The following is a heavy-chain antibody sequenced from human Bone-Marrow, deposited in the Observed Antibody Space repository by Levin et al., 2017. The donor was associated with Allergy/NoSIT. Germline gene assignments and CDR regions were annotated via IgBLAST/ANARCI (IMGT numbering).Heavy chain of an antibody. D-gene: IGHD3-22*01. CDR1: GGSISSYY. V-gene: IGHV4-59*01. CDR2: IYYSGST. Sequence: SETLSLTCTVSGGSISSYYWSWIRQPPGKGLEWIGYIYYSGSTNYNPSLKSRVTISVDTSKNQFSLKLSSVTAADTAVYYCARDPGISNYYVSSGYYPGGGWFDPWGQGTLVTVSS. J-gene: IGHJ5*02. CDR3: ARDPGISNYYVSSGYYPGGGWFDP.